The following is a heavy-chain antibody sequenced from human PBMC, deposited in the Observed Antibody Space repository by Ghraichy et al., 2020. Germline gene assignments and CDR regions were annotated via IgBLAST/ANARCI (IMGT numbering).Heavy chain of an antibody. CDR1: GFTFGGWA. V-gene: IGHV3-23*01. CDR2: ISASGDKT. D-gene: IGHD3-10*01. J-gene: IGHJ5*01. CDR3: AKQRGSVSGSIDS. Sequence: GGSLRLSCADSGFTFGGWAMNWVRQAPGKGLEWVSGISASGDKTYYADSVKGRFTISRDNSKSTLYLQMHSLRAEDTAVYYCAKQRGSVSGSIDSWGQGTLVTVSS.